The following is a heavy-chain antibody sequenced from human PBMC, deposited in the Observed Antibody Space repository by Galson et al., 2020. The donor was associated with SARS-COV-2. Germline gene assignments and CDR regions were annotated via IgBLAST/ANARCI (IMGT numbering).Heavy chain of an antibody. Sequence: GESLKISCAASGFTFSSYAMSWVRQAPGKGLEWVSSISGSGGSTYYADSVKGRFTISRDNSKNTLYLQMNTVRVDDTAVYYCAREVRHVTIVGILIKDNKWFDPWGQGTTVTVSS. V-gene: IGHV3-23*01. CDR1: GFTFSSYA. CDR3: AREVRHVTIVGILIKDNKWFDP. CDR2: ISGSGGST. J-gene: IGHJ5*01. D-gene: IGHD3-3*01.